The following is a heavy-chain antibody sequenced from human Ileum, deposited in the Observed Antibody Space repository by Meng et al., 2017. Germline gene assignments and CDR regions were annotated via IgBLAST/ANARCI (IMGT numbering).Heavy chain of an antibody. Sequence: GESLKISCATSGITLLMYAMSWVRQAPGKGLEWGSGNSGSGTTFYADSVKGRFYISRDNSKNTLYRQMNSLRAEDTAVYYCAKVGPFYDMLTGYFIDKYYFDSWGQGTRVTVSS. J-gene: IGHJ4*02. V-gene: IGHV3-23*01. CDR2: NSGSGTT. CDR3: AKVGPFYDMLTGYFIDKYYFDS. D-gene: IGHD3-9*01. CDR1: GITLLMYA.